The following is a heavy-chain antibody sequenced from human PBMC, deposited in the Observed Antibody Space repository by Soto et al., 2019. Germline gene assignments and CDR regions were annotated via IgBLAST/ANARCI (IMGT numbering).Heavy chain of an antibody. CDR1: GYTFTGYY. V-gene: IGHV1-2*04. Sequence: ASVKVSCKASGYTFTGYYMHWVRQAPGQGLEWMGWINPNSGGTNYAQKFQGWVTMTRDTSISTAYMELSRLRSDDTAVYYCARDGTYSSSWYGTWFDPWGQGTLVTVSS. J-gene: IGHJ5*02. CDR2: INPNSGGT. CDR3: ARDGTYSSSWYGTWFDP. D-gene: IGHD6-13*01.